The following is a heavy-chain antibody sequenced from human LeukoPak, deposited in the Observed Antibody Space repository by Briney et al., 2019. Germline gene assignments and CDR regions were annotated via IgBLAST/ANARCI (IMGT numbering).Heavy chain of an antibody. CDR2: LSTDGSST. D-gene: IGHD1-7*01. CDR3: SRVGTAATRDY. CDR1: GFAFSSYR. V-gene: IGHV3-74*01. Sequence: GGSLRLSRAVSGFAFSSYRMHWVRQAPGKGLVWVSRLSTDGSSTSNADSVTGRFTLTSDKDKNTLYLQINRLRAEDTAVDDCSRVGTAATRDYGGQGTLVTVSS. J-gene: IGHJ4*02.